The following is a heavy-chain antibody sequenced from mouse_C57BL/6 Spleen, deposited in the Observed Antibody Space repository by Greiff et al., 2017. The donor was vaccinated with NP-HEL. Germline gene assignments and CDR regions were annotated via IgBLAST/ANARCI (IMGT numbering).Heavy chain of an antibody. CDR3: ARSISTGFAY. D-gene: IGHD2-14*01. CDR2: IDPNSGGT. J-gene: IGHJ3*01. CDR1: GYTFTSYW. V-gene: IGHV1-72*01. Sequence: QVHVKQPGAELVKPGASVKLSCKASGYTFTSYWMHWVKQRPGRGLEWIGRIDPNSGGTKYNEKFKSKATLTVDKPSSTAYMQLSSLPSGDSAVYYCARSISTGFAYWGQGTLVTVSA.